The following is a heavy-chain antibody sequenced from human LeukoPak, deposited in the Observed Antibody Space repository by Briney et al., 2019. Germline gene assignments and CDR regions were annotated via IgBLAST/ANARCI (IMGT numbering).Heavy chain of an antibody. Sequence: GASVKVSCKASGYTFTGYYIHWVRQAPGQGLEWMGWINPNSGDTNYAQKFQGRVTMTRDMSTSTVYMELSSLRSEDTAVYYCARDSMVRGVIGYWGQGTLVTVSS. CDR2: INPNSGDT. CDR3: ARDSMVRGVIGY. J-gene: IGHJ4*02. D-gene: IGHD3-10*01. V-gene: IGHV1-2*02. CDR1: GYTFTGYY.